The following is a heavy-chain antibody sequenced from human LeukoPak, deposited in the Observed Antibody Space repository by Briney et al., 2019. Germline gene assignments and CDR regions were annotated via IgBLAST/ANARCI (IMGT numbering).Heavy chain of an antibody. V-gene: IGHV3-53*01. J-gene: IGHJ6*02. Sequence: SGGSLRLSCAVSGFTVSSNYMSWVRQAPGKGLEWVSIIYSGGSTYHADSVKGRFTISRDNSKNTLYLQMNSLRAEDTAVYYCARVASSSWYYYGVDVWGQGTTVTVSS. CDR1: GFTVSSNY. CDR2: IYSGGST. D-gene: IGHD6-13*01. CDR3: ARVASSSWYYYGVDV.